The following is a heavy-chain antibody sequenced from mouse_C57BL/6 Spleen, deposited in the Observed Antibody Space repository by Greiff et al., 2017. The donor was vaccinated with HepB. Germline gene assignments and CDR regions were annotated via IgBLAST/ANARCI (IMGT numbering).Heavy chain of an antibody. CDR1: GYTFTDYY. J-gene: IGHJ3*01. CDR3: AGGDDFAWFAY. D-gene: IGHD2-12*01. Sequence: VQLQQSGAELVRPGASVKLSCKASGYTFTDYYINWVKQRPGQGLEWIARIYPGSGNTYYNEKFKGKATLTAEKSSSTAYMQLSSLTSEDSAVYFCAGGDDFAWFAYWGQGTLVTVSA. V-gene: IGHV1-76*01. CDR2: IYPGSGNT.